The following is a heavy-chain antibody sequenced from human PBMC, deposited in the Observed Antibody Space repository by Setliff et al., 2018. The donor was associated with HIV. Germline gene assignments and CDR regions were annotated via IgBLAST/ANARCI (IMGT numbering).Heavy chain of an antibody. Sequence: GESLKISCAASGFTFSTYAMHWVRQAPGKGLEHVSAISNTGGNTYYADSVKGRFTISRDNSKNTLYLQMGSLRAEDMAVYYCARVAAGHCSSGTCYFDYWGQGTQVTVSS. D-gene: IGHD2-15*01. CDR1: GFTFSTYA. CDR3: ARVAAGHCSSGTCYFDY. CDR2: ISNTGGNT. V-gene: IGHV3-64*02. J-gene: IGHJ4*02.